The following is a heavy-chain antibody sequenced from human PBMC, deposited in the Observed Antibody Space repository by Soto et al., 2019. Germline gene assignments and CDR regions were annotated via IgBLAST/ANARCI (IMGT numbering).Heavy chain of an antibody. Sequence: RLSCAASGFTFSTYWMSWVRQAPGEGLVLVSRINSDGSTTTYADSVRGRFTVSRNNAKNTLYLQMNSLRAEDTAVYYCARSPYYYGMDVWGQGTTVTVSS. CDR3: ARSPYYYGMDV. CDR2: INSDGSTT. J-gene: IGHJ6*02. V-gene: IGHV3-74*01. CDR1: GFTFSTYW.